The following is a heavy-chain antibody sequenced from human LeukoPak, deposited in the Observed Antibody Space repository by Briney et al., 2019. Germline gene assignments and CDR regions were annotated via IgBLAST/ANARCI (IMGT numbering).Heavy chain of an antibody. CDR2: IYYSGST. J-gene: IGHJ6*03. Sequence: SETLSLTCTVSGGSISSYYWSWIRQPPGKGLEWIGYIYYSGSTNYNPSLKSRVTISVDTSKNLFSLKLSSVTAADTAVYYCARYREAAIRYYYYYMDVWGKGTTVTVSS. CDR3: ARYREAAIRYYYYYMDV. D-gene: IGHD2-2*01. CDR1: GGSISSYY. V-gene: IGHV4-59*01.